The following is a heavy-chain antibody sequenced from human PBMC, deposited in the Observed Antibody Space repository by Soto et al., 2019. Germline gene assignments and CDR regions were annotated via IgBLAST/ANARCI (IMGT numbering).Heavy chain of an antibody. CDR3: ARSGTRYCSGGSCDQPLDY. CDR2: ISAYNGNT. CDR1: GYTFTSYG. J-gene: IGHJ4*02. Sequence: ASVKVSCKASGYTFTSYGISWVRQAPGQGLEWMGWISAYNGNTNYAQKLQGRVTMTTDTSTSTAYMELRSLRSDDTAVYYCARSGTRYCSGGSCDQPLDYWGQGTLVTVSS. D-gene: IGHD2-15*01. V-gene: IGHV1-18*01.